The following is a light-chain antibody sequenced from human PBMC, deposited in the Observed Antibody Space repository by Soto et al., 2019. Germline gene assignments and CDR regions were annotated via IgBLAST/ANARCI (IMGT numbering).Light chain of an antibody. CDR3: QQRSSWPRT. CDR2: DIS. Sequence: EIVLTQSPATLSLSPGEGATLSCRASQTVGTSLAWYQHKPGQAPRLLIYDISNRATGIPARFSGSGSGTDFTLTISSLEPEDFAFYYCQQRSSWPRTFGQGTRLEIK. CDR1: QTVGTS. J-gene: IGKJ5*01. V-gene: IGKV3-11*01.